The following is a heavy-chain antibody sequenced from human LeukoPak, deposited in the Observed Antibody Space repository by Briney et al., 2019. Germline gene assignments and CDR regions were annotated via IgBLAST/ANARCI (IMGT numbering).Heavy chain of an antibody. CDR2: IIPIFGTA. CDR1: GGTFSSYA. CDR3: ARGDDYSNYVLGY. J-gene: IGHJ4*02. V-gene: IGHV1-69*05. D-gene: IGHD4-11*01. Sequence: SVKVSCKASGGTFSSYAISWVRQAPGQGLEWMGGIIPIFGTANYAQKFQGRVTITTDESTSTAYMELSSLRSEDTAVYYCARGDDYSNYVLGYWGQGTLVSVSS.